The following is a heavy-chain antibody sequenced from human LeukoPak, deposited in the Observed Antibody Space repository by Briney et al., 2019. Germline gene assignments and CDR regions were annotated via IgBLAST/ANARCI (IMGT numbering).Heavy chain of an antibody. CDR2: IYYSGST. CDR3: ARDGDPYYYDSSGYLGFDP. CDR1: GGSMNNYY. D-gene: IGHD3-22*01. J-gene: IGHJ5*02. V-gene: IGHV4-59*01. Sequence: SETLSLTCTVSGGSMNNYYWSWIRQTPGKGLEWIGYIYYSGSTNYNPSLKSRVTISVDTSKNQFSLKLSSVTAADTAVYYCARDGDPYYYDSSGYLGFDPWGQGTLVTVSS.